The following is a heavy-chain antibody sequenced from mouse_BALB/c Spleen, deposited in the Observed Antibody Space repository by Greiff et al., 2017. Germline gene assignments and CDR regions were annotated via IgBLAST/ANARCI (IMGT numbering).Heavy chain of an antibody. CDR2: INPYNGDT. CDR1: GYSFTGYF. D-gene: IGHD2-4*01. J-gene: IGHJ3*01. CDR3: ARGHYDYDSFAY. Sequence: EVKLKQSGPELVKPGASVKISCKASGYSFTGYFMNWVMQSHGKSLEWIGRINPYNGDTFYNQKFKGKATLTVDKSSSTAHMELRSLASEDSAVYYCARGHYDYDSFAYWGQGTLVTVSA. V-gene: IGHV1-20*02.